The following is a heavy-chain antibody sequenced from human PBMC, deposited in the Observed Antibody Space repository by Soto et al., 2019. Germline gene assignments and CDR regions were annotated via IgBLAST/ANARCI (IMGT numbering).Heavy chain of an antibody. D-gene: IGHD3-3*01. V-gene: IGHV4-30-4*08. CDR1: AGTIRSGGYH. J-gene: IGHJ6*02. CDR3: VRGASSGCWSGYYYFGMEV. CDR2: IYYSGST. Sequence: PQQTLRLTCTVSAGTIRSGGYHCSWIRQPQGKGLEWIGYIYYSGSTYYSPSLKSRVTISVDTSKNQFSLKLSSVTAADTAVYYCVRGASSGCWSGYYYFGMEVWGQGTTVT.